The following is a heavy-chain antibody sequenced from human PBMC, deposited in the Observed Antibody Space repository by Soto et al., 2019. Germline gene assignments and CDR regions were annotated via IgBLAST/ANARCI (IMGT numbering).Heavy chain of an antibody. CDR3: ARGGHVVVVTAAFDY. J-gene: IGHJ4*02. CDR2: VNPSGGHT. V-gene: IGHV1-46*01. Sequence: QVQLMQSGAEVKKPGASVKVSCKASGDTFTNYYIHWVRQAPGQGLEWMGTVNPSGGHTTYSQNFLGRVPMTRDTSTSTLYMELTSLTSDDTAVYYCARGGHVVVVTAAFDYWGQGTLVTVSS. D-gene: IGHD2-21*02. CDR1: GDTFTNYY.